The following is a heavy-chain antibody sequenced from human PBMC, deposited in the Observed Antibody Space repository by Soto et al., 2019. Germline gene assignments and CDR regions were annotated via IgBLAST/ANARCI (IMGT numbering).Heavy chain of an antibody. CDR3: ARDMPYAAGSLAGCDY. V-gene: IGHV4-59*01. D-gene: IGHD1-26*01. CDR2: IYHSGTT. J-gene: IGHJ4*02. CDR1: GDSITGSY. Sequence: SETLSLTCTVSGDSITGSYWSWIRQPPGKTLEWIGYIYHSGTTTYNPSLKSRVSISVDTSKNQFSPRLTSVIAADTAVYYCARDMPYAAGSLAGCDYWGQGILVTVSS.